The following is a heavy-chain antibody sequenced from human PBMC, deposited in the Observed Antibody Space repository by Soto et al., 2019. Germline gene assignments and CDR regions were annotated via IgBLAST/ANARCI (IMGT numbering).Heavy chain of an antibody. Sequence: QVQLVQSGAEVKKHGASVKVSCKASGYIFTAYSMHWVRQAPGQGLEWMGVVNPSGGSTNYAQKLQGRITMTRDTSTSTVYMDLSSLTSEYTAVDYCAREENCSDGICYSEYFQRWGQGTLVTVSS. J-gene: IGHJ1*01. CDR3: AREENCSDGICYSEYFQR. CDR2: VNPSGGST. CDR1: GYIFTAYS. V-gene: IGHV1-46*01. D-gene: IGHD2-15*01.